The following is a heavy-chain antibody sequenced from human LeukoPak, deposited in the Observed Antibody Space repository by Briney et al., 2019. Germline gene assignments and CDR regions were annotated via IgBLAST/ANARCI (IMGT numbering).Heavy chain of an antibody. CDR3: VRQRINMVRGAFDI. J-gene: IGHJ3*02. CDR1: GFTFSSYS. V-gene: IGHV3-21*01. D-gene: IGHD3-10*01. Sequence: GGSLRLSCAASGFTFSSYSMNWVRQAPGKGLEWVSSISSSSSYIYSADSVKGRFTISRDNSKNTLYLQMNSLRAEDTAVYYCVRQRINMVRGAFDIWGQGTMVTVSS. CDR2: ISSSSSYI.